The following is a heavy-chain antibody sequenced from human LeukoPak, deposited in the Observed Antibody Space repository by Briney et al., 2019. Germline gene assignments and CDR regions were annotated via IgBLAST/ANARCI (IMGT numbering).Heavy chain of an antibody. CDR3: AGDQSDIVVVPAAMREGIYYYYMDV. CDR1: GFTFSSYW. J-gene: IGHJ6*03. V-gene: IGHV3-7*01. D-gene: IGHD2-2*01. CDR2: IKQDGSEK. Sequence: PGGSLRLSCAASGFTFSSYWMSWVRQAPGKGLEWVANIKQDGSEKYYVDSVKGRFTISRDNAKNSLYLQMNSLRAEDTAVCYCAGDQSDIVVVPAAMREGIYYYYMDVWGKGTTVTVSS.